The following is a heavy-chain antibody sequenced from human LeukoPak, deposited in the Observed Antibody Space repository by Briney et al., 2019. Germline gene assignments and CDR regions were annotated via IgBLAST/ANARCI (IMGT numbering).Heavy chain of an antibody. CDR1: GGSMSSYY. CDR2: IYYSGST. V-gene: IGHV4-59*08. D-gene: IGHD1-26*01. Sequence: SETLSLTCTVSGGSMSSYYWSWIRQPPGKGLEWIGYIYYSGSTKYNPSLKSRVTISVDTSKNQFSLKLISVTAADTSVYYCARHWAHSGGGSYYFDYWGQGTLVTVSS. J-gene: IGHJ4*02. CDR3: ARHWAHSGGGSYYFDY.